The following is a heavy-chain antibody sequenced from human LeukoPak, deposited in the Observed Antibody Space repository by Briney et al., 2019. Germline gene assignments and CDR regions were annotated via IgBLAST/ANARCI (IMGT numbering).Heavy chain of an antibody. J-gene: IGHJ4*02. V-gene: IGHV3-30*02. CDR2: IWYDGSNK. CDR3: AKAQGGAAAGLDY. CDR1: GFTFSSYG. Sequence: GGSLRLSCAASGFTFSSYGMHWVRQAPGKGLGWVAVIWYDGSNKYYADSVKGRFTISRDNSKNTLYLQMNSLRAEDTAVYYCAKAQGGAAAGLDYWGQGTLVTVSS. D-gene: IGHD6-13*01.